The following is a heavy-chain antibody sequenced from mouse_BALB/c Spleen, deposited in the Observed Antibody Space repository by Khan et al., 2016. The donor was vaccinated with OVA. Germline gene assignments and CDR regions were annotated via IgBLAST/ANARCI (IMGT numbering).Heavy chain of an antibody. D-gene: IGHD1-1*02. Sequence: QIQLVQSGPEVKKPGETVKISCKASGYSFTNYGMNWVRQAPGKGLKWMGWINTYTGEPTYADDFKGRFAFSLETSASTAYLQINNLKNEDTATYFCASGGEWYFDVWGAGTTVTVSS. CDR3: ASGGEWYFDV. J-gene: IGHJ1*01. V-gene: IGHV9-3-1*01. CDR1: GYSFTNYG. CDR2: INTYTGEP.